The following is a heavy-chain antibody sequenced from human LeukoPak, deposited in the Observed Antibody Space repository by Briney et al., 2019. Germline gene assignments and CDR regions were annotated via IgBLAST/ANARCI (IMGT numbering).Heavy chain of an antibody. D-gene: IGHD3-3*01. CDR3: ARHFRSGGWSTVIDY. CDR2: IYYSGST. V-gene: IGHV4-59*08. J-gene: IGHJ4*02. Sequence: SETLSLTCTVSGGSISSYYWSWIRQPPGKGLEWIGYIYYSGSTNYNPSLKSRVTISVDTSKNQFSLKLSSVTAADTAVYYCARHFRSGGWSTVIDYWGQGTLVTVSS. CDR1: GGSISSYY.